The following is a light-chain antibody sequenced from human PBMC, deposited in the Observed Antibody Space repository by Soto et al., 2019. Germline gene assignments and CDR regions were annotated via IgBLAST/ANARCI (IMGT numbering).Light chain of an antibody. Sequence: QSALTQPPSASGSPGQSVTISCTGTSSDVGGYNYVSWYQQHPGKALKLMIYEVSKRPSGVPDRFSGSKSGNTASLTVSGLQAEDEADYYCSSYAGSNNSYVFGTGTKLTVL. CDR1: SSDVGGYNY. CDR2: EVS. J-gene: IGLJ1*01. V-gene: IGLV2-8*01. CDR3: SSYAGSNNSYV.